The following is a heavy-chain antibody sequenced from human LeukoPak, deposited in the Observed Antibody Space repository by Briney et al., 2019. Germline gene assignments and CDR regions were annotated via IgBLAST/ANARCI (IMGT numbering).Heavy chain of an antibody. Sequence: SETLSLTCTVSGGSFLSTNYFWGWIRQPAGKGLEWIGRIYTSGSTNYNPSLKSRVTMSVDTSKNQFSLKLSSVTAADTAVYYCARVVYSGYDYGGVQRGFDPWGQGTLVTVSS. CDR1: GGSFLSTNYF. CDR3: ARVVYSGYDYGGVQRGFDP. V-gene: IGHV4-61*02. D-gene: IGHD5-12*01. CDR2: IYTSGST. J-gene: IGHJ5*02.